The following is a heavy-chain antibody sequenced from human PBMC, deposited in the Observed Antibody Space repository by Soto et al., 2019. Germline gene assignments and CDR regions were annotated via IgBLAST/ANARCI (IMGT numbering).Heavy chain of an antibody. Sequence: PSETLRLSCAASGFTFSTYTMNWVRQAPGKGLEWVSYISGSGSTIYYADSVKGRYTTSRDNAKNSLYLQMNSLRDEDTALYYCAREGPVPPYYFYDYWGQGTLVTVSS. CDR1: GFTFSTYT. CDR3: AREGPVPPYYFYDY. CDR2: ISGSGSTI. J-gene: IGHJ4*02. V-gene: IGHV3-48*02. D-gene: IGHD3-10*01.